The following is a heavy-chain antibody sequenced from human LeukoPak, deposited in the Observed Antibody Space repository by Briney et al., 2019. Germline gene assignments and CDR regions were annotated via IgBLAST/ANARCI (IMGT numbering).Heavy chain of an antibody. V-gene: IGHV4-31*03. J-gene: IGHJ3*02. CDR2: IYYSGST. Sequence: SQTLSLTCTVSGGSISSGGYYWSWIRQHPGKGLEWIGYIYYSGSTYYNPSLKSRVTISVDTSKNQFSLKLSSVAAADTAVYYCARETIYYYDSSGYPIDALDIWGQGTMVTVSS. CDR1: GGSISSGGYY. D-gene: IGHD3-22*01. CDR3: ARETIYYYDSSGYPIDALDI.